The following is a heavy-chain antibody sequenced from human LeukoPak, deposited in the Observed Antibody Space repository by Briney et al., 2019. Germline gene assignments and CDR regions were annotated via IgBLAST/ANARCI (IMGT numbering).Heavy chain of an antibody. D-gene: IGHD2-2*01. CDR1: GFTFSNYA. CDR3: ARGRIAPAPKIDY. Sequence: GQSLRLSRAASGFTFSNYAMHWVRQAPAKGLEWVAVISYDGVHQFYADSVKGRFNISRDNSKYTLYLQMNSLTPDDSAFYYCARGRIAPAPKIDYWGQGTLVTVSS. V-gene: IGHV3-30*01. J-gene: IGHJ4*02. CDR2: ISYDGVHQ.